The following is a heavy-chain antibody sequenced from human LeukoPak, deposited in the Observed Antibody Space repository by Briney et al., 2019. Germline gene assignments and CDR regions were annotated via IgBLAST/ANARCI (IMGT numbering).Heavy chain of an antibody. CDR1: GFTFSGYS. CDR3: AVLDSSGFPDY. D-gene: IGHD3-22*01. V-gene: IGHV3-21*01. Sequence: GGSLRLSCAASGFTFSGYSMNWVRQAPGKGLEWVSSISSSSTYIYYADSVKGRFTISRDNAKNSLYLQMNSLRAEDTAVYCCAVLDSSGFPDYWGQGTLVTVSS. CDR2: ISSSSTYI. J-gene: IGHJ4*02.